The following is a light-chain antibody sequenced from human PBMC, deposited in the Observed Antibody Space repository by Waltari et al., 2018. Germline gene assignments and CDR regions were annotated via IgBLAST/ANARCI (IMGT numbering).Light chain of an antibody. J-gene: IGLJ7*01. V-gene: IGLV1-51*02. CDR1: RSNIGNNY. Sequence: QSVLTQPPSVSAAPGQRVTISCSGGRSNIGNNYVSWYRQFPGTAPKLLIYEDTERPSGIAGRFSGSKSGTSATLDITGLQAGDEADYYCGTWDSSLSGAVFGGDTHLTVL. CDR2: EDT. CDR3: GTWDSSLSGAV.